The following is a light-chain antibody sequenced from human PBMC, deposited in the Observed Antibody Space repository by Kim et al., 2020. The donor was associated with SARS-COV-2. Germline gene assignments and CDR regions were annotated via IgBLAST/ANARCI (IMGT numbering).Light chain of an antibody. Sequence: SPGERVTHSCRASKSVGNTLAWYQQRPGQAPRLLIYGASTRATDISARFSGDGSGKEFTLTIRSLQSEDFAVYYCQQYNDWPLITFGGGTKVDIK. CDR2: GAS. CDR3: QQYNDWPLIT. J-gene: IGKJ4*01. V-gene: IGKV3-15*01. CDR1: KSVGNT.